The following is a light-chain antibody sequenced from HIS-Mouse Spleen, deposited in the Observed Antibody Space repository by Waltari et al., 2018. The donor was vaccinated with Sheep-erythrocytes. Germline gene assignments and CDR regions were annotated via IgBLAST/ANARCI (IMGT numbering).Light chain of an antibody. J-gene: IGLJ2*01. CDR2: QNS. Sequence: SYELTQPPSVSVSPGQTASITCSGDKLGDKYACWYQQKPGQSPGLVIYQNSTRPSGIPERFSGSNTGNTATLTISGTQAMDEADYYCQAWDSSTEVFGGGTKLTVL. CDR1: KLGDKY. CDR3: QAWDSSTEV. V-gene: IGLV3-1*01.